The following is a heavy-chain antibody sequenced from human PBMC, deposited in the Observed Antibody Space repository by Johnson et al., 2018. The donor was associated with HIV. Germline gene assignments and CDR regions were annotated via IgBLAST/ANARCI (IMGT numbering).Heavy chain of an antibody. CDR1: GFTFSSYA. J-gene: IGHJ3*01. CDR3: ARDLGVVHNLGSGV. V-gene: IGHV3-64*01. D-gene: IGHD1-14*01. Sequence: VQLVESGGGVVQPGRSLRLSCAASGFTFSSYAMHWVRQAPGKGLEYVSAISSNGDSTYYANSVKGRFTISRDNSKNTLYLQMNSMRAEDTAVYYCARDLGVVHNLGSGVWGQGTMVTVSS. CDR2: ISSNGDST.